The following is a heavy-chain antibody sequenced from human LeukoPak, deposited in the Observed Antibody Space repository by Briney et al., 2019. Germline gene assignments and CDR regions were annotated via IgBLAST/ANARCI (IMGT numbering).Heavy chain of an antibody. CDR2: IYYSGST. V-gene: IGHV4-59*12. Sequence: SETLSLTCTVSGGSISSYYWSWIRQPPGKGLEWIGYIYYSGSTNYNPSLKSRVTISVDTSKNQFSLKLSSVTAADTALYYCARIVVAYFDYWGQGTLVTVSS. CDR3: ARIVVAYFDY. D-gene: IGHD2-15*01. J-gene: IGHJ4*02. CDR1: GGSISSYY.